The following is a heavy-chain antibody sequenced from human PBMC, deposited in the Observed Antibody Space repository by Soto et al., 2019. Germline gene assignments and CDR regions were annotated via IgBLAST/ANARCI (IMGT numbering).Heavy chain of an antibody. CDR1: GFTFDDYA. V-gene: IGHV3-9*01. CDR3: VKDESINWYSGHFRH. J-gene: IGHJ1*01. CDR2: INWNSGSI. D-gene: IGHD6-13*01. Sequence: ESGGGLVQPGRSLRLSCAASGFTFDDYAMHWVRQVPGKGLGWVSGINWNSGSIGYGDSVKGRFAISRDNAKNSLHLQMNSLSAEDTAFYYCVKDESINWYSGHFRHWGQGTLVTVSS.